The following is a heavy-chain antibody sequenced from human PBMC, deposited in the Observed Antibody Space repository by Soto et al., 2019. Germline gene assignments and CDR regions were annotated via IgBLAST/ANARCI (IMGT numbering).Heavy chain of an antibody. J-gene: IGHJ4*02. Sequence: QVQLQESGPGLVKPSQALSLICTVSGGSISSGGHYWSWIRQHPGKGLEWIGYIYYTGTTYYNPSLRSRLTISVDSSRNQFSLRLSSVTAADTAVYYCASEDETSNYFDYWCQGTLVTVSS. V-gene: IGHV4-31*03. CDR1: GGSISSGGHY. D-gene: IGHD2-2*01. CDR3: ASEDETSNYFDY. CDR2: IYYTGTT.